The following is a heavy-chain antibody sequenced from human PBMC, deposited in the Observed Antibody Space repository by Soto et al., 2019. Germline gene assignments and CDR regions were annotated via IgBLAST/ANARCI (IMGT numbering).Heavy chain of an antibody. J-gene: IGHJ4*02. D-gene: IGHD2-21*02. CDR2: ISSSDKYI. Sequence: NPXGSLRLSCVAAGVTFSNFGLNWVRQAPGKGLEWVSSISSSDKYIYYADSVKGRFTISRDNAKNSLSLQMNSLRADDTAVYYCARVFCRGDCYSPLDYWGQGTLVTVSS. V-gene: IGHV3-21*01. CDR1: GVTFSNFG. CDR3: ARVFCRGDCYSPLDY.